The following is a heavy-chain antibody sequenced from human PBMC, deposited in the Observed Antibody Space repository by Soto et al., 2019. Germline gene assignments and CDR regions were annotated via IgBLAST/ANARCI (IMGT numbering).Heavy chain of an antibody. J-gene: IGHJ3*02. CDR3: AREIAPMVRSPPDEQYDAFDI. D-gene: IGHD3-10*01. CDR2: INYSGST. CDR1: GGSISSGGYY. Sequence: QVQLQESGPGLVKPSQTLSLTCTVSGGSISSGGYYWSWIRQNPGKGLEGMGYINYSGSTYYNPSLMCRVNISVDTSKNQFSLKLSSVTAADTAVYYCAREIAPMVRSPPDEQYDAFDIWGQGTMVTVSS. V-gene: IGHV4-31*03.